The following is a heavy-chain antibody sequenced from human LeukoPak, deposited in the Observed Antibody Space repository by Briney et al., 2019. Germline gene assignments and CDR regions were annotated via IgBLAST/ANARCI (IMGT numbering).Heavy chain of an antibody. Sequence: QSGGSLRLSCAASGFTVSSNYMSWVRLAPGKGLEGVSVIYSGGSTYYADSVKGRFTISRDNSKNTLYLQMNSLRAEDTAVYYCARDPYDSSGPMGDWGQGTLVTVSS. J-gene: IGHJ4*02. CDR1: GFTVSSNY. V-gene: IGHV3-53*01. CDR3: ARDPYDSSGPMGD. D-gene: IGHD3-22*01. CDR2: IYSGGST.